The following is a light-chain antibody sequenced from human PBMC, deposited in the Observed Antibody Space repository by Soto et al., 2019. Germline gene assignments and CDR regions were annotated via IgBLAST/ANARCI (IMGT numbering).Light chain of an antibody. CDR3: QQSYGTPIT. CDR2: AAS. Sequence: DIQMTQSPSSLSASVGDRVTITCQASQDISNYLNWYQQKPGKAPKLLIYAASSLQSGVPSRFSGSGSGTDFTLTISSLQPEDFATYYCQQSYGTPITFGQGTRLEI. J-gene: IGKJ5*01. V-gene: IGKV1-39*01. CDR1: QDISNY.